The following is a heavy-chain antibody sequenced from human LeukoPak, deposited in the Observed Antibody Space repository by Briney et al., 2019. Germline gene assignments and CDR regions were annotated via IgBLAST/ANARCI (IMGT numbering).Heavy chain of an antibody. J-gene: IGHJ4*02. D-gene: IGHD3-3*01. Sequence: QAGGSLRLSCAASGFTSSSYAMSWVRQAPGKGLEWVSAISGSGGSTYYADSVKGRFTISRDNYKNTLYLQMNSLRAEDTAVYYCAKVDGITIFEVFDYWGQGTLVTVSS. CDR1: GFTSSSYA. CDR3: AKVDGITIFEVFDY. CDR2: ISGSGGST. V-gene: IGHV3-23*01.